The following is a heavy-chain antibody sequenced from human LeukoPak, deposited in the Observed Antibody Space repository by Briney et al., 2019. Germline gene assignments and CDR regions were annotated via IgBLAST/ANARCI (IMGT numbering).Heavy chain of an antibody. J-gene: IGHJ3*02. CDR3: ARYSSGWFLDAFDT. D-gene: IGHD6-19*01. Sequence: GGSLRLSCAASGFTFSSYSMNWVRQTPGKGLEWVSSISSSSGYIYYADSVKGRFTISRDNAKNSLYLQMNSLRAEDTAVYYCARYSSGWFLDAFDTWGQGTMVTVSS. V-gene: IGHV3-21*01. CDR1: GFTFSSYS. CDR2: ISSSSGYI.